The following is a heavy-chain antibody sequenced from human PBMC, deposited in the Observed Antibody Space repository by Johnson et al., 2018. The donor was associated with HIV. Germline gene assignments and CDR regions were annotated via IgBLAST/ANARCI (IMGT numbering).Heavy chain of an antibody. Sequence: QVQLVESGGGVVQPGSSLRLSCAASGFTFSNYAVHWVRQAPGKGLEWVAVISSDGSATYYADSVKGPFTISRDNSKNTLYLQLNTLRAADTAVYYCVGGWDAFDIWGQGTMVTVSS. CDR1: GFTFSNYA. J-gene: IGHJ3*02. CDR2: ISSDGSAT. CDR3: VGGWDAFDI. D-gene: IGHD3-16*01. V-gene: IGHV3-30-3*01.